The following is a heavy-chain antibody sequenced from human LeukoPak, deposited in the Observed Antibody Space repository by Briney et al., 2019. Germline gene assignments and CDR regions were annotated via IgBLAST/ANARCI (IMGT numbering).Heavy chain of an antibody. V-gene: IGHV1-46*01. CDR3: ARDPSSGWYTRPDY. J-gene: IGHJ4*02. D-gene: IGHD6-19*01. CDR1: GYTFTSYY. Sequence: ASVKVSCKASGYTFTSYYMHWVRQAPGQGLEWMGIINPSGRSTSYAQKFQGRVTMTRDTSTSTVYMELRSLRSDDTAVYYCARDPSSGWYTRPDYWGQGTLVTVSS. CDR2: INPSGRST.